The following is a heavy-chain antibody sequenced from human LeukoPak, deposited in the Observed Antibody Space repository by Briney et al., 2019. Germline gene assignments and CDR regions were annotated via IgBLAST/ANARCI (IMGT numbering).Heavy chain of an antibody. CDR2: ISGSGGST. V-gene: IGHV3-23*01. Sequence: GSLRLSCAASGFTFSSYAMSWVRQAPGKGLEWVSAISGSGGSTYYADSVKGRFTIPRDNSKNTLYLQMNSLRAEDTAVYYCAKSELSSSYYPSDYWGQGTLVTVSS. CDR1: GFTFSSYA. D-gene: IGHD3-22*01. J-gene: IGHJ4*02. CDR3: AKSELSSSYYPSDY.